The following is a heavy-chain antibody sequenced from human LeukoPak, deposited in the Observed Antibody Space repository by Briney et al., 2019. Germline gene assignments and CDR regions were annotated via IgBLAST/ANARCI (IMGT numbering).Heavy chain of an antibody. CDR2: MNPNSGNT. Sequence: ASVKVSCKASGCTFTSYDIHWVRQATGQGLEWMGWMNPNSGNTGYAQKFQGRVTMTRNTSISTAYMELSSLRSEDTAVYYCARGRIAVAGGDYWGQGTLVAVSS. CDR3: ARGRIAVAGGDY. CDR1: GCTFTSYD. V-gene: IGHV1-8*01. J-gene: IGHJ4*02. D-gene: IGHD6-19*01.